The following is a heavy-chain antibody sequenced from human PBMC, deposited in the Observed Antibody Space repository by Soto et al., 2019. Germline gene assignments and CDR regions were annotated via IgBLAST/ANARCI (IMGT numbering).Heavy chain of an antibody. Sequence: QVQLQQSGPGLVKPSQTLSLTCAISGDSVSSNSATWNWIRQSPSRGLEWLGRTYYRSKWYNDYAVSVKSRISINPSTSKTQFTLPMNSVPPEDTAVYYCARGGTFDIWGQGTMVTVSS. CDR2: TYYRSKWYN. V-gene: IGHV6-1*01. D-gene: IGHD1-26*01. J-gene: IGHJ3*02. CDR3: ARGGTFDI. CDR1: GDSVSSNSAT.